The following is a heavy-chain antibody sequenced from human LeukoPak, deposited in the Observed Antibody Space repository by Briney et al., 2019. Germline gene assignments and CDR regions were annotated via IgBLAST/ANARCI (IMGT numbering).Heavy chain of an antibody. J-gene: IGHJ1*01. CDR2: INPSGGST. CDR1: GYTFTSYY. CDR3: ARVGGYCTSTSCYTRPRFQH. Sequence: GASVKVSCKASGYTFTSYYMHWVRQAPGQGLEWMGIINPSGGSTSYAQKFQGRVTMTRDTSTSTVYMELSSLRSEDTAVYYCARVGGYCTSTSCYTRPRFQHWGQGTLVTVTS. D-gene: IGHD2-2*02. V-gene: IGHV1-46*03.